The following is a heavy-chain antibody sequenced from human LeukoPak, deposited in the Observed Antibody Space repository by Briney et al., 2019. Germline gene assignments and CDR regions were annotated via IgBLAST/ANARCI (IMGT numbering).Heavy chain of an antibody. D-gene: IGHD3-22*01. CDR2: ISSSGSTI. CDR1: GFTFSSYE. J-gene: IGHJ4*02. V-gene: IGHV3-48*03. CDR3: ARKTIVVVTPTEY. Sequence: GGSLRLSCAASGFTFSSYEMNWVRQAPGKGLEWVSYISSSGSTIYYADSVKGRFTISRDNAKNSLYLQMSSLRAEDTAVYYCARKTIVVVTPTEYWGQGTLVTVSS.